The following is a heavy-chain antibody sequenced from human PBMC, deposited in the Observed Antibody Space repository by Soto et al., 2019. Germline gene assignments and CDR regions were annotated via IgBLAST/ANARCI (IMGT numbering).Heavy chain of an antibody. Sequence: QVQLVESGGGVVQPGKSLRLSCAASGFIFSDYAMHWVRQAPGKGLEWVALISYDGSNKYYPDSVKGRLTISRDNSKNTLYLQVNSLRAEDTGVYYCARALGSYYDFWSGYYRHQKGGDYWGQGTLVTVSS. CDR3: ARALGSYYDFWSGYYRHQKGGDY. V-gene: IGHV3-30-3*01. D-gene: IGHD3-3*01. CDR2: ISYDGSNK. J-gene: IGHJ4*02. CDR1: GFIFSDYA.